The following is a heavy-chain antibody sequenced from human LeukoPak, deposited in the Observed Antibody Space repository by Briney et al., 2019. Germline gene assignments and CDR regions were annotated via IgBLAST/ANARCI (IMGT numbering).Heavy chain of an antibody. V-gene: IGHV3-21*01. D-gene: IGHD1-1*01. CDR2: ISSFSSYI. CDR1: GFTFSSYS. CDR3: ARERTKGGSDAFDI. J-gene: IGHJ3*02. Sequence: GGSLRLSCVASGFTFSSYSMNWVRQAPGKGLEWVSSISSFSSYIYYADSVKGRFTISRDDPKNSLYLQMNSLRAEDTAVYYCARERTKGGSDAFDIWGQGTMVTVSS.